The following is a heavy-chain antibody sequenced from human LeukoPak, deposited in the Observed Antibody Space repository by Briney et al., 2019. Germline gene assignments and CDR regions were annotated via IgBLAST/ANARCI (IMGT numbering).Heavy chain of an antibody. CDR1: GGSISSGGYY. D-gene: IGHD3-22*01. V-gene: IGHV4-31*03. J-gene: IGHJ6*02. CDR2: IYYSGST. CDR3: ARAFGRFDSSGYYYYYYGMDV. Sequence: SETLSLTCTVSGGSISSGGYYWSWIRQHPGKGLEWIEYIYYSGSTYYNPSLKSRVTISVDTSKNQFSLKLSSVTAADTAVYYCARAFGRFDSSGYYYYYYGMDVWGQGTTVTVSS.